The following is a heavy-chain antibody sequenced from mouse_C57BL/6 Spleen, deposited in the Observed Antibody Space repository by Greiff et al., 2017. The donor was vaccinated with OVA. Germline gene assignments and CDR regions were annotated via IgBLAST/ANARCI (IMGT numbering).Heavy chain of an antibody. V-gene: IGHV5-6*01. CDR1: GFTFSSYG. D-gene: IGHD2-2*01. J-gene: IGHJ2*01. CDR3: ARQRMVTTGADY. Sequence: EVQVVESGGDLVKPGGSLKLSCAASGFTFSSYGMSWVSQTPDKRLEWVATISSGGSYTYYPDSVKGRITISRDNAKNTLYLQMSRLKSEDTAMYYCARQRMVTTGADYWGQGTTLTVSS. CDR2: ISSGGSYT.